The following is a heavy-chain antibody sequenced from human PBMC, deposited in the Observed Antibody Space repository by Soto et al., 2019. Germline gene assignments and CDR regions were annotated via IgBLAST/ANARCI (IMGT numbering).Heavy chain of an antibody. D-gene: IGHD1-26*01. CDR3: ARVPIVGANYYYYGMDV. J-gene: IGHJ6*02. CDR2: IIPIFGTA. V-gene: IGHV1-69*13. CDR1: GGTFSSYA. Sequence: SVKVSCKASGGTFSSYAISWVRQAPGQGLEWMGGIIPIFGTANYAQKFQGRVTITADESTSTAYMELSSLRSEDTAVYYCARVPIVGANYYYYGMDVWGQGTTVTVSS.